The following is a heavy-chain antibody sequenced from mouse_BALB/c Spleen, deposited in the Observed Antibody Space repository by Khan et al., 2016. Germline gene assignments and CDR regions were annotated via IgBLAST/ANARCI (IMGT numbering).Heavy chain of an antibody. CDR2: IHYSGST. CDR3: ARYYYGGAPWFAY. V-gene: IGHV3-1*02. Sequence: EVQLQESGPDLVKPSQSLSLTCTVTGFSITSDYSWHWIRQFPGNKLEWMGYIHYSGSTNYNPSLKSRISSTRDTSKNQFLLQLTSVTTEDTATFYSARYYYGGAPWFAYWGQGTLVTVSA. D-gene: IGHD1-1*01. CDR1: GFSITSDYS. J-gene: IGHJ3*01.